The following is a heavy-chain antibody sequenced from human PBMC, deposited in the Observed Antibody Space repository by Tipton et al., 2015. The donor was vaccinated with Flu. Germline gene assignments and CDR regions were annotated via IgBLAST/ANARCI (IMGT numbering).Heavy chain of an antibody. V-gene: IGHV4-38-2*02. J-gene: IGHJ6*02. Sequence: TLSLTCIVSGYSICSGYYWGWIRQPPGKGLEWIGSIYHSGSTYYNPSLKSRVTISVDTSKNQFSLKLSSVTAADTAVYYCARGRDAYCSSTSCYDYYYFYGMDVWGQGTTVTVSS. CDR3: ARGRDAYCSSTSCYDYYYFYGMDV. D-gene: IGHD2-2*01. CDR1: GYSICSGYY. CDR2: IYHSGST.